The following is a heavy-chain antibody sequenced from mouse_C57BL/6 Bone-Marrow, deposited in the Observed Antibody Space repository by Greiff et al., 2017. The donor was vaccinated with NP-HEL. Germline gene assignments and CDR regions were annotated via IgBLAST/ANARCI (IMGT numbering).Heavy chain of an antibody. V-gene: IGHV1-82*01. J-gene: IGHJ1*03. D-gene: IGHD1-1*01. CDR3: AIEDYYYGSSYWYFDV. CDR1: GYAFSSSW. Sequence: QVQLQQSGPELVKPGASVKISCKASGYAFSSSWMNWVKQRPGKGLEWIGRIYPGDGDTNYNGKFKGKATLTADKSSSTASMQLSSLTSEDSAVYFCAIEDYYYGSSYWYFDVWGTGTTVTVSS. CDR2: IYPGDGDT.